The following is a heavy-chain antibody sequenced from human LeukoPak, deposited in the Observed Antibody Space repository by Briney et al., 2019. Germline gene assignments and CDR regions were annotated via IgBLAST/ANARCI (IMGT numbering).Heavy chain of an antibody. V-gene: IGHV3-48*01. CDR1: GFTFSSYS. CDR3: ARDLDSSGYYLDY. CDR2: ISSNGRIK. J-gene: IGHJ4*02. D-gene: IGHD3-22*01. Sequence: GGSLRLSCAASGFTFSSYSMNWVRQAPGKGLEWVSYISSNGRIKDYADSVKGRFTISRDKNSLYLQMNSLRVEDTAVYYCARDLDSSGYYLDYWGQGTLVTVSS.